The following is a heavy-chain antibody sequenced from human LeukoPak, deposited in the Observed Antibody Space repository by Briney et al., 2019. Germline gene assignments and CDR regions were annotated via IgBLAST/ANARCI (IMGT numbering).Heavy chain of an antibody. J-gene: IGHJ4*02. CDR3: ARGRNIEMTTMSGGSDY. V-gene: IGHV1-2*02. Sequence: ASVKVSCKASGYTFTDYYMHWVRQAPGQGLEWMGWLNPDSGDTNYAQKFQGRVSMTRDTSISTAYMDLSDLRSDDTAVYYCARGRNIEMTTMSGGSDYWGQGTLVTVSS. CDR2: LNPDSGDT. D-gene: IGHD5-24*01. CDR1: GYTFTDYY.